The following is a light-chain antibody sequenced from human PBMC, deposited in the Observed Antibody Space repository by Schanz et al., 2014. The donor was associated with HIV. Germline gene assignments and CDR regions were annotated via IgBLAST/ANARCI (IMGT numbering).Light chain of an antibody. CDR3: LQYIKYPLT. J-gene: IGKJ4*01. CDR1: QDLRYS. V-gene: IGKV1-17*03. Sequence: DIQVTQSPSAMSAFVGDRVTITCRASQDLRYSLVWFQQKPGKVPTRLIYDTSTLESGVPSRFSGTGSGTEFTLTISSLQAEDFATYYCLQYIKYPLTFGGGTKVEIE. CDR2: DTS.